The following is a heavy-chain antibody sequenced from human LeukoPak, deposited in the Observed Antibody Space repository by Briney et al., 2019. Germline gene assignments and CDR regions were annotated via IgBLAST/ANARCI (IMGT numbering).Heavy chain of an antibody. D-gene: IGHD2-21*02. V-gene: IGHV1-69*05. J-gene: IGHJ4*02. CDR1: GGTFSSYA. CDR2: IIPIFGTA. Sequence: GASVKVSCKASGGTFSSYAISWVRQAPGQGLEWMGGIIPIFGTANYAQKFQGRVTMTRNTSISTAYMELSSLRPEDTAVYYCARGRTYCGGDCYSSWGQGTLVTVSS. CDR3: ARGRTYCGGDCYSS.